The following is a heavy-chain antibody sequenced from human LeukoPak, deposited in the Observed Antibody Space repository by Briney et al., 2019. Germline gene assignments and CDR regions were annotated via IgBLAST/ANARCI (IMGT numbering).Heavy chain of an antibody. CDR3: ARDLAIVVVVAADGMDV. D-gene: IGHD2-15*01. CDR1: GFTFSSYE. CDR2: ISSSGSTI. J-gene: IGHJ6*02. V-gene: IGHV3-48*03. Sequence: PGGSLRLSCAASGFTFSSYEMNWVRQAPGKGLEWVSYISSSGSTIYYADSVKGRFTISRDNAKNSLYLQMNSLRAEDTAVYYCARDLAIVVVVAADGMDVWGQGTTVTVSS.